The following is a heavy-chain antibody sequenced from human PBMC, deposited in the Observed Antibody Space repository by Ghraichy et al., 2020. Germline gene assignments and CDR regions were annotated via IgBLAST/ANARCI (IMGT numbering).Heavy chain of an antibody. J-gene: IGHJ4*02. Sequence: GGSLRLSCAASGFTFSSYAMSWVRQAPGKGLEWVSAISGSGGSTYYADSVKGRFTISRDNSKNTLYLQMNSLRAEDTAVYYCAKLTLFGIAARQSLPGGYWGQGTLVTVSS. CDR1: GFTFSSYA. D-gene: IGHD6-6*01. CDR2: ISGSGGST. CDR3: AKLTLFGIAARQSLPGGY. V-gene: IGHV3-23*01.